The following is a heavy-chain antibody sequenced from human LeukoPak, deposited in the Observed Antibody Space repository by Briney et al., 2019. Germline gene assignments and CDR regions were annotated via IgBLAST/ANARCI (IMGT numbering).Heavy chain of an antibody. D-gene: IGHD6-13*01. J-gene: IGHJ1*01. CDR1: GFTFSSYS. V-gene: IGHV3-21*01. Sequence: GGSLRLSCAASGFTFSSYSMNWVRQAPGKGLEWVSSISSSSTYIYYANSVKGRFTISRDNAKNSLYLQMNSLRAEDTAVYYCARGGYSSTLYGRYQHWGQGTLVTVSP. CDR2: ISSSSTYI. CDR3: ARGGYSSTLYGRYQH.